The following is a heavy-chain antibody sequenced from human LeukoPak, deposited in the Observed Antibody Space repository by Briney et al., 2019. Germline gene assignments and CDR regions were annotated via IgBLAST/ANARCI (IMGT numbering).Heavy chain of an antibody. CDR2: IIPIFGTA. J-gene: IGHJ6*03. D-gene: IGHD1-7*01. V-gene: IGHV1-69*05. Sequence: ASVKVSCKASGGTFSSYAISWVQQAPGQGLEWMGGIIPIFGTANYAQKFQGRVTITTDESTSTAYMELSSLRSEDTAVYYCARSRRFNWNYVHYYYMDVWGKGTTVTVSS. CDR3: ARSRRFNWNYVHYYYMDV. CDR1: GGTFSSYA.